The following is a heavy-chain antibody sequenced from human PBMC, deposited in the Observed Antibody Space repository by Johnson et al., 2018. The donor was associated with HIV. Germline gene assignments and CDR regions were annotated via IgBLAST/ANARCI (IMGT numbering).Heavy chain of an antibody. J-gene: IGHJ3*02. CDR1: GFTFSSYA. D-gene: IGHD2-2*01. V-gene: IGHV3-23*04. CDR3: ARGGSSTSLDAFDI. Sequence: VQLVESGGGLVQPGESLRLSCAASGFTFSSYAMSWVRQAPGKGLDWVSAISGSGGSTYYADSVKGRFTISRDSSNNTLYLQMNSLIAEDTAVYYCARGGSSTSLDAFDIWGQGTMVTVSS. CDR2: ISGSGGST.